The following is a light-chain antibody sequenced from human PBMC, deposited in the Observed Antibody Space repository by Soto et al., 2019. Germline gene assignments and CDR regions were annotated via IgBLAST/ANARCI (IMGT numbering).Light chain of an antibody. Sequence: DIVMTQSPDSLAVSLGEMATINCKSIHILIYSANNKNYLAWYQQKPGQPPKLLIYWSSTRESGVPDRFSGSGSGTDFTLTISSLQAADVAVYYCQQYYSTPWTFGQGTKVDIK. V-gene: IGKV4-1*01. CDR3: QQYYSTPWT. CDR2: WSS. CDR1: HILIYSANNKNY. J-gene: IGKJ1*01.